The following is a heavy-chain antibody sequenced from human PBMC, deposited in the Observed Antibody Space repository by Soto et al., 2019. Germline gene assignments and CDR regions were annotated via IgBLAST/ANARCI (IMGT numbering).Heavy chain of an antibody. V-gene: IGHV4-31*03. D-gene: IGHD5-18*01. CDR1: GGSISSGGYY. J-gene: IGHJ4*02. CDR2: IYYSGST. CDR3: ARERGYSYGIDY. Sequence: QVQLQESGPGLVKPSQTLSLTCTVSGGSISSGGYYWSWIRQHPGKGLEWIGYIYYSGSTYYNPSLKSRFTITVDTSKNQFPLKLSSVTAADTAVYYCARERGYSYGIDYWGQGTLVTVSS.